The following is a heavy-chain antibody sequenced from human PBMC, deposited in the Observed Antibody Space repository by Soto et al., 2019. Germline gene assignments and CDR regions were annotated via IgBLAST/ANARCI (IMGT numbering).Heavy chain of an antibody. V-gene: IGHV6-1*01. D-gene: IGHD2-15*01. CDR3: AKGLSGGSPRTNFDY. CDR2: TYYRSKWHN. J-gene: IGHJ4*02. Sequence: SQTLSLTCAISGDSVSSNSAAWNWIRQSPSRGLEWLGRTYYRSKWHNDYAVSVKSRIRINPDTSKNQFSLQMNSLRAEDTAVYYCAKGLSGGSPRTNFDYWGQGTLVTVSS. CDR1: GDSVSSNSAA.